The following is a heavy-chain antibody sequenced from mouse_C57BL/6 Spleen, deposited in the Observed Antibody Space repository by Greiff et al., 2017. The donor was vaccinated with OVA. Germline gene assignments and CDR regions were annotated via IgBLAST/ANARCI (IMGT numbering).Heavy chain of an antibody. Sequence: VQLKQSGAELVRPGASVKLSCTASGFNIKDDYMHWVKQRPEQGLEWIGWIDPENGDTEYASKFQGKATITADTSSNTAYLQLSSLTSEDTAVYYCTLRSPFAYWGQGTLVTVSA. CDR3: TLRSPFAY. J-gene: IGHJ3*01. V-gene: IGHV14-4*01. CDR2: IDPENGDT. D-gene: IGHD1-1*01. CDR1: GFNIKDDY.